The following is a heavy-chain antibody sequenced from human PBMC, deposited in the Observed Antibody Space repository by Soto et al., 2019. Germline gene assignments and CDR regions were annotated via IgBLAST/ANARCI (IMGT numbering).Heavy chain of an antibody. CDR2: INAGNGNT. D-gene: IGHD3-3*01. V-gene: IGHV1-3*01. Sequence: GASVKVSCKASGYTFTGYAMHWVRQAPGQRLEWMGWINAGNGNTKYSQKFQGRVTITRDTSASTAYMELSSLRSEDTAVYYCARLRFLEWLLFDYWGQGTLVTVSS. J-gene: IGHJ4*02. CDR3: ARLRFLEWLLFDY. CDR1: GYTFTGYA.